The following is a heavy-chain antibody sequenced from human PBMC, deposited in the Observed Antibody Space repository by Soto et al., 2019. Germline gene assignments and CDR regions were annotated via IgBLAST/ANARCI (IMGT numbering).Heavy chain of an antibody. Sequence: QVQLVESGGGVVQPGRSLRLSCAASGFTFSSYAMHWVRQAPGKGLEWVAVISYDGSNKYYADSVKGRFTISRDNSKNTLYLQMNSLRAEDTTVYYCARDYDDFWSGYCTDYWGQGTLVTVSS. CDR2: ISYDGSNK. J-gene: IGHJ4*02. V-gene: IGHV3-30-3*01. CDR1: GFTFSSYA. D-gene: IGHD3-3*01. CDR3: ARDYDDFWSGYCTDY.